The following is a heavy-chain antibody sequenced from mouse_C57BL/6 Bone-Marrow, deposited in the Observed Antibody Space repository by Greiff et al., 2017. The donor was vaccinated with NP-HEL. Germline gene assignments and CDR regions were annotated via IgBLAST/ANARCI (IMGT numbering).Heavy chain of an antibody. D-gene: IGHD1-1*01. CDR1: GYTFTSYW. J-gene: IGHJ2*01. CDR2: IYPGRVGT. V-gene: IGHV1-55*01. CDR3: ARETLFTTVVGDY. Sequence: QVQLQQPGAELVKPGASVKMSCKASGYTFTSYWITWVKQRPGQGLEWIGDIYPGRVGTNYNEKFKSKATLTVDTSSSTAYMQLSSLTSEDSAVYYCARETLFTTVVGDYWGQGTTLTVSS.